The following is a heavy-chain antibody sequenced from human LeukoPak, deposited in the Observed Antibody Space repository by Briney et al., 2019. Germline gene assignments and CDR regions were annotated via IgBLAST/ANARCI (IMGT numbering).Heavy chain of an antibody. J-gene: IGHJ4*02. CDR1: VGRIRSYY. V-gene: IGHV4-59*08. Sequence: SETLSLTCTVPVGRIRSYYWSSIRQPPGKGLEWIGYIYYSGSTNYNPSLKSRVTISVDPSKHQFSLKLRSVTAADTGVYYCARHRRAARGHFDYWGQGTLVTVSS. CDR3: ARHRRAARGHFDY. CDR2: IYYSGST. D-gene: IGHD6-6*01.